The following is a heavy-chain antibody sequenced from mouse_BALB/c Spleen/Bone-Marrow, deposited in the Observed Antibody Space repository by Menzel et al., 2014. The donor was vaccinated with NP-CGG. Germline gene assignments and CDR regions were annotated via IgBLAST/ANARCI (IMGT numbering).Heavy chain of an antibody. CDR1: GFNIKDTY. Sequence: EGQVVESGAGLVKPGASVKLSCTASGFNIKDTYMHWVKQRPEQGLEWIGRIDPANGNTKYDPKFQGKATITADTSSNTAYLQLSSLTSEDTAVYYCAYGSSYDYFDYWGQGTTLTVSS. CDR3: AYGSSYDYFDY. CDR2: IDPANGNT. D-gene: IGHD1-1*01. V-gene: IGHV14-3*02. J-gene: IGHJ2*01.